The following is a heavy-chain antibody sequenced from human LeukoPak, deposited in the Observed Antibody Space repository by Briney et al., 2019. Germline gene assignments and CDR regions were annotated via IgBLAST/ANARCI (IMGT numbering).Heavy chain of an antibody. CDR3: ARTGGANPTWFTYYFDY. CDR1: GDPISSSSYY. V-gene: IGHV4-39*01. CDR2: IYYSGST. Sequence: SETLSLTCTVSGDPISSSSYYWGWIRQPPGKGLECIGSIYYSGSTYYNPSLKSRVTISADTSKNQFSLKLSSVTAADTAVYYCARTGGANPTWFTYYFDYWGQGTLVTVSS. D-gene: IGHD3-10*01. J-gene: IGHJ4*02.